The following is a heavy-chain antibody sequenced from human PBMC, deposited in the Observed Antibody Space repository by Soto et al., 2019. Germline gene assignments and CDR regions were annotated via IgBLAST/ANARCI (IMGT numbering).Heavy chain of an antibody. J-gene: IGHJ3*02. CDR1: GGTFSSYA. CDR3: AREDSSGYYYPPGAFDI. V-gene: IGHV1-69*13. CDR2: IIPIFGTA. D-gene: IGHD3-22*01. Sequence: ASVKVSCKASGGTFSSYAISWVRQAPGQGLEWMGGIIPIFGTANYAQKFQGRVTITADESTSTAYMELSSLRSEDTAVYYCAREDSSGYYYPPGAFDIWGQGTMVTVSS.